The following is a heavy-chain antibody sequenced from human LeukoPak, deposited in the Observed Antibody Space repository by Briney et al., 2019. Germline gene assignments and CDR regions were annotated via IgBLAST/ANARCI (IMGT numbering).Heavy chain of an antibody. CDR3: ARVTGYMGEDYFDS. CDR1: GGSISSYY. Sequence: KASETLSLTCTVSGGSISSYYWSWIRQPPGKGLEWIGYIYYSGSTNYNPSLKSRVTISVDTSKNQFSLRLRSVTAADTAVYYCARVTGYMGEDYFDSWGQGTLVTVSS. V-gene: IGHV4-59*01. J-gene: IGHJ4*02. CDR2: IYYSGST. D-gene: IGHD6-13*01.